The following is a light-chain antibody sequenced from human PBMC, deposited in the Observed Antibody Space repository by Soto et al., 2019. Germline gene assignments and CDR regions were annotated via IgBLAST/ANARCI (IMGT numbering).Light chain of an antibody. V-gene: IGKV1-17*01. CDR1: QGIRNA. Sequence: DIQMTQSPSSLSASVGDRVSITCRASQGIRNALGWYRQKPGKAPERLMYSASNLQTGVRSRFSGSGSGTEFTLTIYSLQPEDFATYYCLEHNTYPYTYGQGTRLDIK. CDR2: SAS. J-gene: IGKJ2*01. CDR3: LEHNTYPYT.